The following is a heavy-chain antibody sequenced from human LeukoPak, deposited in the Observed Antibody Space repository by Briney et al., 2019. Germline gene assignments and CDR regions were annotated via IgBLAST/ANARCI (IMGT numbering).Heavy chain of an antibody. CDR3: ARDRSADEYLIS. CDR2: ISAYNGST. V-gene: IGHV1-18*01. D-gene: IGHD2/OR15-2a*01. CDR1: GYTFTSYG. Sequence: ASVKVSCKASGYTFTSYGISWVRQAPGQGLEWMGWISAYNGSTNYAQKLQGRVTMTTDTSTSTAYMELRSLRSDDTAVYYCARDRSADEYLISWGQGTLVTVSS. J-gene: IGHJ4*02.